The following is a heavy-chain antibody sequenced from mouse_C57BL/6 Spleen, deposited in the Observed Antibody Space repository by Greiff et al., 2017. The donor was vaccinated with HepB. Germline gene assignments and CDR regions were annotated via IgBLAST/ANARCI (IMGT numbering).Heavy chain of an antibody. Sequence: VQLQQPGAELVMPGASVKLSCKASGYTFTSYWMHWVKQRPGQGLEWIGEIDPSDSYTNYNQKFKGKSTLTVDKSSSTAYMQLSSLTSEDSAVYYCARYGQLRLDYFDYWGQGTTLTVSS. CDR2: IDPSDSYT. CDR1: GYTFTSYW. CDR3: ARYGQLRLDYFDY. J-gene: IGHJ2*01. D-gene: IGHD3-2*02. V-gene: IGHV1-69*01.